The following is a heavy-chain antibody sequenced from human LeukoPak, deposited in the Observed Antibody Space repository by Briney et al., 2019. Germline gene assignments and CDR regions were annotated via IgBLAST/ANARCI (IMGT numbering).Heavy chain of an antibody. CDR2: IHDGGST. CDR3: ARAEDCSSTSCPRAFDI. J-gene: IGHJ3*02. CDR1: RFTVSSNY. D-gene: IGHD2-2*01. V-gene: IGHV3-53*01. Sequence: SGGSLRLSCAASRFTVSSNYMSWVRQAPGKGLEWVSVIHDGGSTYYADSVKGRFTISRDNAENTLYLQMNSLRAEDTAVYYCARAEDCSSTSCPRAFDIWGQGTMVTVSS.